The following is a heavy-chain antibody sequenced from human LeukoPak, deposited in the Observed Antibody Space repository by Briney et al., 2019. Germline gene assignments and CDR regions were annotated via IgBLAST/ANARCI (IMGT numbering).Heavy chain of an antibody. CDR1: GGSISSSSYY. V-gene: IGHV4-39*01. CDR2: IYYSGST. D-gene: IGHD6-13*01. CDR3: ARLGGYSSSWRNYYYYMDV. J-gene: IGHJ6*03. Sequence: SETLSLTCTVSGGSISSSSYYWGWIRQPPGKGLECIGSIYYSGSTYYNPSLKSRVTISVDTSKNQFSLKLSSVTAADTAVYYCARLGGYSSSWRNYYYYMDVWGKGTTVTVSS.